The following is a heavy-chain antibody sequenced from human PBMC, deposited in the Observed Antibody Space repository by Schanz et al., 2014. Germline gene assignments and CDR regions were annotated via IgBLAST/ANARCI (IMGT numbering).Heavy chain of an antibody. CDR2: ISYGTSYI. CDR3: ARKMKLGVYGGKGHDSLDI. CDR1: GFAFSSYG. J-gene: IGHJ3*02. V-gene: IGHV3-21*02. D-gene: IGHD4-17*01. Sequence: EVQLLESGGGLVQPGGSLRLSCLASGFAFSSYGMNWLRQAPGKGLEWVSSISYGTSYIYYAESVKGRFTISRDNAKNSLYLQMNGLRAEDTAVYYCARKMKLGVYGGKGHDSLDIWGQGTMVTVSS.